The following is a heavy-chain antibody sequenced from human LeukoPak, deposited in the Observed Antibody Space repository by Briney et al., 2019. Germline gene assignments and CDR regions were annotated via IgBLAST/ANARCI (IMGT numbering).Heavy chain of an antibody. V-gene: IGHV5-51*01. CDR3: ARHGGASGSYYKAFDY. J-gene: IGHJ4*02. CDR2: IHPGDSDT. D-gene: IGHD3-10*01. CDR1: GYTFTNYW. Sequence: GESLKISCQTSGYTFTNYWIGWVRQMLGKGLEWMGIIHPGDSDTRYSPSFQGQVTISTDKSISTAYLQWSSLKASDTAMYYCARHGGASGSYYKAFDYWGQGTLVTVSS.